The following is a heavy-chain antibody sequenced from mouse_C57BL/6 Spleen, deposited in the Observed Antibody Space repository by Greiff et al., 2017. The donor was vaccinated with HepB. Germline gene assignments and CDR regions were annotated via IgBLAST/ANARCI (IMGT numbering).Heavy chain of an antibody. Sequence: EVMLVESGGGLVKPGGSLKLSCAASGFTFSSYAMSWVRRTPEKRLEWVATISDGGSYTYYPDNVKGRFTISRDNAKNNLYLQMSHLKSEDTAMYYCARDGNYAMDYWGQGTSVTVSS. J-gene: IGHJ4*01. V-gene: IGHV5-4*01. CDR1: GFTFSSYA. CDR3: ARDGNYAMDY. D-gene: IGHD1-1*02. CDR2: ISDGGSYT.